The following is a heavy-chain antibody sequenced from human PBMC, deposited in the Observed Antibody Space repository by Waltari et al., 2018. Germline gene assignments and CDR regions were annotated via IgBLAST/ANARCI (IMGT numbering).Heavy chain of an antibody. D-gene: IGHD1-26*01. CDR2: IYYSGGT. Sequence: QVQLQESGPGLVKPSETLSLTCTVSGGSISSYYWSWSRQPPGKGLEWIGYIYYSGGTNYNPSLKSRVTISVDTSKNQFSLKLSSVTAADTAVYYCARVKVGRATRKEGAFDIWGQGTMVTVSS. CDR1: GGSISSYY. CDR3: ARVKVGRATRKEGAFDI. V-gene: IGHV4-59*01. J-gene: IGHJ3*02.